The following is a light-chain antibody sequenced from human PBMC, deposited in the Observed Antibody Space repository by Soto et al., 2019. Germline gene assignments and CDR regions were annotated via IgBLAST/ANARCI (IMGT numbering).Light chain of an antibody. CDR2: GAS. J-gene: IGKJ1*01. Sequence: EIVVTQSPATLSVSPGERARLSCRASQSVSSSLAWYQQKPGQAPRLLIYGASTRATGIPARFSGSGSGTEFTLTISSLQSEDFAVYYCQQYNNWWTFGQGTKVDIK. V-gene: IGKV3-15*01. CDR1: QSVSSS. CDR3: QQYNNWWT.